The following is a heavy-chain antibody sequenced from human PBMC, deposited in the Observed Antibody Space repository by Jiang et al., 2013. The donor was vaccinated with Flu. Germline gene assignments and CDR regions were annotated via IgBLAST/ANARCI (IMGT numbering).Heavy chain of an antibody. CDR1: A. V-gene: IGHV1-3*01. CDR2: INAGNGNR. Sequence: AMHWVRQAPGQRLEWMGWINAGNGNRKYSQAFQGRLTLTRDTSASTAYMELISLRSEDTTVYYCAKDVNGHKHFDYWGQGTLVSVSS. J-gene: IGHJ4*02. CDR3: AKDVNGHKHFDY. D-gene: IGHD2-8*01.